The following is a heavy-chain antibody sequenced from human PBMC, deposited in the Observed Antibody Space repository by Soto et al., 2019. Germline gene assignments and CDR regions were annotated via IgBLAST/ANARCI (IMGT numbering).Heavy chain of an antibody. D-gene: IGHD3-22*01. J-gene: IGHJ6*02. V-gene: IGHV3-23*01. CDR3: TKTSSGYTTASYGMDV. Sequence: EVQLLESGGGLVQPGGSLRLSCAASGFTFSSYAMNWVRQAPGKGLEWVSTISDSGGSTYYADSVKGRFTMSRDNSKNTLYLQMNSLRAEDTAVYYCTKTSSGYTTASYGMDVWGQGTTLIVSS. CDR2: ISDSGGST. CDR1: GFTFSSYA.